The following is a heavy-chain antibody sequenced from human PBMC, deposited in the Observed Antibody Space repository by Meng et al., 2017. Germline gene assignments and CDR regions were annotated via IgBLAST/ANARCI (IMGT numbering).Heavy chain of an antibody. Sequence: SVKVSCKASGGTFSSYAISWVRQAPGQGLEWMGGIIPIFGTANYAQKFQGRVTITADESTSTAYMELSSLRSEDTAVYYCASGDFCSGGSCYFPSDYWGQGTRVTCAS. V-gene: IGHV1-69*13. CDR3: ASGDFCSGGSCYFPSDY. CDR1: GGTFSSYA. CDR2: IIPIFGTA. J-gene: IGHJ4*02. D-gene: IGHD2-15*01.